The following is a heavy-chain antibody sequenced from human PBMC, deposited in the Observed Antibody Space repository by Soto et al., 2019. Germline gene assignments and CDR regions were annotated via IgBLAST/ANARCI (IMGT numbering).Heavy chain of an antibody. CDR1: GFSLSTRGVG. J-gene: IGHJ4*02. CDR3: ARSLWFGELL. V-gene: IGHV2-5*02. Sequence: QITLKESGPTLVKPTQTLTLTCSFSGFSLSTRGVGVGWIRQPPGKALEWLALIYWDDDRRYSPSLKTRLTSTKDTSKNQVVLTMTNMDPVDTATYYCARSLWFGELLWGQGTLVTVSS. CDR2: IYWDDDR. D-gene: IGHD3-10*01.